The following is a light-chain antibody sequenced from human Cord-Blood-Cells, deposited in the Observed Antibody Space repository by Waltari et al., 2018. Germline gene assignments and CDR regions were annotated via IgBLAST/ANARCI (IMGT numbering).Light chain of an antibody. CDR2: EVS. Sequence: QSALTQPPSASGSPGQSVTISCTGTSSDVGGYNYVSWYQQHPGKAPKLMIHEVSKRPAGVRDRFSGSKSGNTASLTVSGLQAEDEADYYCSSYAGSNNLVFGGGTKLTVL. J-gene: IGLJ2*01. V-gene: IGLV2-8*01. CDR1: SSDVGGYNY. CDR3: SSYAGSNNLV.